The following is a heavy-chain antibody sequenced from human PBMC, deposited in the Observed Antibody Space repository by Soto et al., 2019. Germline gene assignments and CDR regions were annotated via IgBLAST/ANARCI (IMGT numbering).Heavy chain of an antibody. CDR3: ARRWGTTFDY. J-gene: IGHJ4*02. CDR1: GGSISSYY. D-gene: IGHD3-16*01. CDR2: IYYSGST. Sequence: QVQLQESGPGLVKPSETLSLTCTVSGGSISSYYWSWIRQPPGKGLEWIGYIYYSGSTNYNPSLKSRVTISVDTSKKRFSLKLSSVTAADTAVYHCARRWGTTFDYWGQGTLVTVSS. V-gene: IGHV4-59*08.